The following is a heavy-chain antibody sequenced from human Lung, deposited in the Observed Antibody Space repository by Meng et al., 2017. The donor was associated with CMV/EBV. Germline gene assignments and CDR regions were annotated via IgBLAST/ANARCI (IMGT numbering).Heavy chain of an antibody. CDR2: IYYSGST. V-gene: IGHV4-31*03. D-gene: IGHD3-10*01. Sequence: LXXTVSGGPISSGGYYWSWIRQHPGKGLEWIGYIYYSGSTYYNPSLKSRVTISVDTSKNQFSLKLTSVTAADTAVYYCASKPDYYGSGSYYCYGMDVWGQGTXVTVSS. J-gene: IGHJ6*02. CDR1: GGPISSGGYY. CDR3: ASKPDYYGSGSYYCYGMDV.